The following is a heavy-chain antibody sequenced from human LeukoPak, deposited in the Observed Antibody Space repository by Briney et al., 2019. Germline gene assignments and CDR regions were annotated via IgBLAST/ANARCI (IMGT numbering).Heavy chain of an antibody. D-gene: IGHD3-22*01. V-gene: IGHV3-48*03. J-gene: IGHJ4*02. CDR3: AREQGVTGGYYYVY. CDR2: ISSSGSTI. CDR1: GFTFSSYE. Sequence: GGSLRLSCAASGFTFSSYEMNWVRQAPGKGLEWVSYISSSGSTIYYADSVKGRFTISRDNAKNSLYLQMNSLRAEDTAVYYCAREQGVTGGYYYVYWGQGTLVTVSS.